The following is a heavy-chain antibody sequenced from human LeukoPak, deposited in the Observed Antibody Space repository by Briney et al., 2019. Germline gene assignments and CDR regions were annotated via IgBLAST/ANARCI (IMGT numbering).Heavy chain of an antibody. V-gene: IGHV3-21*01. Sequence: GGSLRLSCAASGFTLDDYAMHWVRQAPGKGLEWVSSISSSSSYIYYADSVKGRFTISRDNAKNSLYLQMNSLRAEDTAVYYCASIAVAGPSDAFDIWGQGTMVTVSS. CDR3: ASIAVAGPSDAFDI. CDR2: ISSSSSYI. CDR1: GFTLDDYA. D-gene: IGHD6-19*01. J-gene: IGHJ3*02.